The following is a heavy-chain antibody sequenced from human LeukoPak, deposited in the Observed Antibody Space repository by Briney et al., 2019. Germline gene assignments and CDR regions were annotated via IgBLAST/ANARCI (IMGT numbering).Heavy chain of an antibody. CDR1: GYTFTGYY. CDR3: ARGPFGGTRRYFDY. J-gene: IGHJ4*02. D-gene: IGHD3-10*01. V-gene: IGHV1-2*02. CDR2: INPNSGGT. Sequence: ASVKVSCKASGYTFTGYYMHWVRQAPGQGLEWMGWINPNSGGTNYAQKFQGRVTMTRDTSISTAYMELSRLRSDDTAVYYCARGPFGGTRRYFDYWGQGTLVTVSS.